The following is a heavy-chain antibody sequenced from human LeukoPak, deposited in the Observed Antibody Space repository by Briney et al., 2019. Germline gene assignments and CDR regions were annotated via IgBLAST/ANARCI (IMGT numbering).Heavy chain of an antibody. D-gene: IGHD4-17*01. CDR3: AAELYGVYTDCCTFHM. V-gene: IGHV1-58*02. J-gene: IGHJ3*02. CDR2: IIVGSGAT. CDR1: GFTFSTSA. Sequence: SVKVSCKTSGFTFSTSAMQWVRQARGQRLEWIGGIIVGSGATNYAQSLQGRFTITRDMSTNTAYMELSSLGSEDSAVYYCAAELYGVYTDCCTFHMWGQGTIVTVSS.